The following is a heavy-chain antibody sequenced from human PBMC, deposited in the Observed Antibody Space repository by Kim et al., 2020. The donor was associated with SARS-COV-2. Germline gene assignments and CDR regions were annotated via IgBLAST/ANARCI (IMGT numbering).Heavy chain of an antibody. CDR3: ASLLGPTSDY. V-gene: IGHV3-66*01. Sequence: GGSLRLSCAPSEFTVSSSHMVWVRQAPGKGPEWVSTFHRGGNTFYADSVKGRFTISRDNSKNTLYLQMNRLRGEDTAVYYCASLLGPTSDYWGPGTLVT. CDR2: FHRGGNT. CDR1: EFTVSSSH. D-gene: IGHD1-26*01. J-gene: IGHJ4*02.